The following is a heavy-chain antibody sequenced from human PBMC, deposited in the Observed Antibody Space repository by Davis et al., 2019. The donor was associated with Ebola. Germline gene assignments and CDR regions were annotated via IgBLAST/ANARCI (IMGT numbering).Heavy chain of an antibody. CDR1: GFTFNNYD. CDR2: VSGSDGST. V-gene: IGHV3-23*01. D-gene: IGHD2-21*01. CDR3: ARYCIYTDCSFFDW. J-gene: IGHJ4*02. Sequence: GVSPKTSCAASGFTFNNYDMGRVRQVPGKGPEWVSGVSGSDGSTYYADSVKGRFTISRDNSKNTLYLQMNSLRAEDTDTYCCARYCIYTDCSFFDWWGQGTLVTVSS.